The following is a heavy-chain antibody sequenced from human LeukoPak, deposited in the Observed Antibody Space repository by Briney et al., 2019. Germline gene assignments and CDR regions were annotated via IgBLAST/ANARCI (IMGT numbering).Heavy chain of an antibody. J-gene: IGHJ5*02. Sequence: GRSLRLSCAASGFTFSSYGMHWVRQAPGKGLEWVAVISYDGSNKYYADSVKGRFTISRDNSKNTLCLQMNSLRAEDTAVYYCAKDGLRFLEWLPNWFDPWGQGTLVTVSS. CDR3: AKDGLRFLEWLPNWFDP. D-gene: IGHD3-3*01. CDR1: GFTFSSYG. CDR2: ISYDGSNK. V-gene: IGHV3-30*18.